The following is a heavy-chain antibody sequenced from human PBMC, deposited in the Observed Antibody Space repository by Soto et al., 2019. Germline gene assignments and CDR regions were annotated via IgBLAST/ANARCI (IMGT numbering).Heavy chain of an antibody. D-gene: IGHD6-13*01. CDR1: GGSISSGGYY. CDR3: AGRSPSREAAAGFNYYYGMDV. CDR2: IYYSGST. J-gene: IGHJ6*02. V-gene: IGHV4-31*03. Sequence: SETLSLTCTVSGGSISSGGYYWSWIRQHPGKGLEWIGYIYYSGSTYYNPSLKSRVTISVDTSKNQFSLKLSSVTAADTAVYYCAGRSPSREAAAGFNYYYGMDVWGQGTTVTVSS.